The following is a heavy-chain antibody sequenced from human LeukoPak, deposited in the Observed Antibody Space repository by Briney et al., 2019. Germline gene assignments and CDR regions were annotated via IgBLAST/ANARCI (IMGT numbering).Heavy chain of an antibody. CDR3: ARGSPANYIAAAEYYFDY. D-gene: IGHD6-13*01. J-gene: IGHJ4*02. CDR2: MNPNSGNT. CDR1: GYTFTSYD. V-gene: IGHV1-8*01. Sequence: GASVKVSCKASGYTFTSYDINWVRQATGQGLEWMGWMNPNSGNTGYAQKFQGRVTMTRNTSISTAYMELSSLRSEDTAVYYCARGSPANYIAAAEYYFDYWGQGTLVTVSP.